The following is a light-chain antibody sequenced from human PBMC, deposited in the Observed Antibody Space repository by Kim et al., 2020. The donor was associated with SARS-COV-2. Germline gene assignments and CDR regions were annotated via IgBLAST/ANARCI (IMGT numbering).Light chain of an antibody. CDR2: KDS. V-gene: IGLV3-25*03. CDR3: QSPDSSGTYV. CDR1: SLPNQY. Sequence: VSPGQTARITCSGDSLPNQYAYWYQQRPGQAPVLVMYKDSERPSGIPERFSGSSSGTIVTLNISGVQAEDEADYYCQSPDSSGTYVFGTGTKVTVL. J-gene: IGLJ1*01.